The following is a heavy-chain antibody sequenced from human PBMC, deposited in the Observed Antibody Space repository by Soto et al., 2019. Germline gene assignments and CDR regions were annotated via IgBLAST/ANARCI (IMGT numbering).Heavy chain of an antibody. CDR3: ARLPSRHLVDY. CDR2: MFYGVGT. CDR1: GSSINSSGYY. Sequence: SETLSLTCTVSGSSINSSGYYWGWIRQPPGKGLEWIGSMFYGVGTYYNPSLKSRVTVSVDTSKNQFSLNLRSVTAADTAVYYCARLPSRHLVDYWGQGTLVTVSS. J-gene: IGHJ4*02. D-gene: IGHD3-3*02. V-gene: IGHV4-39*01.